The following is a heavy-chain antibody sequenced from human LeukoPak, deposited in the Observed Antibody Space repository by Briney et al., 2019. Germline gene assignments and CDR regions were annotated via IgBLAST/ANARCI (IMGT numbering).Heavy chain of an antibody. CDR2: ISISSNYI. J-gene: IGHJ4*02. V-gene: IGHV3-21*01. CDR3: GRDMEN. CDR1: GFTFSRYS. Sequence: GGSLRLSCPASGFTFSRYSMNCVRQAPGKGLEWVSSISISSNYIYYADSVKGRFTISRDNAKNSLYLQVNSLRAEDTAVYYCGRDMENWGQGTLVTVSS. D-gene: IGHD1-1*01.